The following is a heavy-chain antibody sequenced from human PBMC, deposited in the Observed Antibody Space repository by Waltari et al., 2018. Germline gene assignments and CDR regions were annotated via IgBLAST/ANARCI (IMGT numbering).Heavy chain of an antibody. CDR3: ARDRGGTFDY. J-gene: IGHJ4*02. D-gene: IGHD3-10*01. Sequence: QVQLQESGPGLVKPSETLSLTCTVSGGSISSHYWSWIRQPPGKGLEWIGYIYYSGSTNYNPSLKSRVTISVDTSKNQCSLKLSSVTAADTAVYYCARDRGGTFDYWGQGTLVTVSS. CDR1: GGSISSHY. V-gene: IGHV4-59*11. CDR2: IYYSGST.